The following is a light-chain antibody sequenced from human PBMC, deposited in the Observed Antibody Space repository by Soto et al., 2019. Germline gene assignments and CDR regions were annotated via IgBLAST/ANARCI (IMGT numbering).Light chain of an antibody. V-gene: IGLV2-14*03. J-gene: IGLJ1*01. CDR2: DVS. Sequence: QSAQAQPASVSGSPGQSITISCTGTSNDVGHFNYVSWFQQHPGKAPKLLIFDVSNWPSGVSDRFSGSKSGNTASLTISGLQPEDEADYYCTSFTTSNTFVFGSGTKLTVL. CDR1: SNDVGHFNY. CDR3: TSFTTSNTFV.